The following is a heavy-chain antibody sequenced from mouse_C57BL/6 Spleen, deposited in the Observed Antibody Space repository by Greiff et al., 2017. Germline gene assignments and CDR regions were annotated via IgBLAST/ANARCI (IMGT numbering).Heavy chain of an antibody. CDR1: GYTFTSYG. D-gene: IGHD2-1*01. J-gene: IGHJ4*01. Sequence: QVQLKESGAELARPGASVKLSCKASGYTFTSYGISWVKQRTGQGLEWIGGIYPRSGNTYYNEKFKGKATLTADKPSSTAYMELRSLTSEDSAVYFCAYYGNYNAMDYWGQGTSVTVSS. V-gene: IGHV1-81*01. CDR3: AYYGNYNAMDY. CDR2: IYPRSGNT.